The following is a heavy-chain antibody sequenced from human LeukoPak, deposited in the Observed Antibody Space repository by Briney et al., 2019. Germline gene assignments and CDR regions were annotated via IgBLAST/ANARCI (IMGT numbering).Heavy chain of an antibody. V-gene: IGHV1-46*01. CDR3: ARSSYGEFDY. D-gene: IGHD5-18*01. CDR2: INPSGGST. CDR1: GFTFSSYG. J-gene: IGHJ4*02. Sequence: GGSLRLSCAASGFTFSSYGMHWVRQAPGQGLEWMGIINPSGGSTSYAQKFQGRVTMTRDTSTSTVYMELSSLRSEDTAVYYCARSSYGEFDYWGQGTLVTVSS.